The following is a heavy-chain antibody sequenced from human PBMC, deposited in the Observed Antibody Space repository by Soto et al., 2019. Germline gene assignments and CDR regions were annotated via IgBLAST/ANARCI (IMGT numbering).Heavy chain of an antibody. CDR3: ARECGNSCYTDY. CDR1: GGSISSGGYY. D-gene: IGHD2-15*01. Sequence: QVQLQESGPGLVKPSQTLSLTCTVSGGSISSGGYYWSWIRQHPGKGLEWIGYIYYSGNTDYDPSLKSRVTISVDTSENQFSLKLSSVTAADTAVYYCARECGNSCYTDYWGQGTLVTVSS. CDR2: IYYSGNT. J-gene: IGHJ4*02. V-gene: IGHV4-31*03.